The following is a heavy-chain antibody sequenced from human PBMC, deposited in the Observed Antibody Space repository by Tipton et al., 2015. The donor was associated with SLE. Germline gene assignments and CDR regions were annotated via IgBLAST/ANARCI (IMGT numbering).Heavy chain of an antibody. V-gene: IGHV4-59*11. Sequence: TLSLTCTVSGGSISSHYWSWIRLPPGKGLEWIGYIYYSGSTNDNPSLKSRVTISVDTSKNQFSLKLSSVTAADTAVYYCARGIRIVGATQDAFDIWGQGTMVTVSS. CDR2: IYYSGST. CDR3: ARGIRIVGATQDAFDI. J-gene: IGHJ3*02. CDR1: GGSISSHY. D-gene: IGHD1-26*01.